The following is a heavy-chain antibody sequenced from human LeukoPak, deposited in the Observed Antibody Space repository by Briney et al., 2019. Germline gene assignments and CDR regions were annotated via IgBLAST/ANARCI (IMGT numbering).Heavy chain of an antibody. D-gene: IGHD3-10*01. CDR2: ISAYNGNT. CDR1: GYTFTSYG. J-gene: IGHJ4*02. V-gene: IGHV1-18*01. CDR3: ARGIVDYYGSGSHPPVGYFDY. Sequence: ASVKVSCKASGYTFTSYGISWVRQAPGQGLEWMGWISAYNGNTNYAQKLQGRVTMTTDTSTSTAYMELRSLRSDDTAVYYCARGIVDYYGSGSHPPVGYFDYWGQGTLVPSPQ.